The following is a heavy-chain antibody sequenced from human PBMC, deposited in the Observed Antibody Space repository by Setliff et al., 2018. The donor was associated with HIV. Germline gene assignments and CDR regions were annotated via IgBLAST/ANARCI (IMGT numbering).Heavy chain of an antibody. CDR2: IYFSEST. Sequence: ASETRSLTCSVSGKSISNPSYYWGWIRQPPGKGLEWIGSIYFSESTYYNPSLSSRVTISVDTSTNQFSLRLCSVTASDTAVYYCARQGFVPLGAHPFDYWGPVT. J-gene: IGHJ4*02. CDR3: ARQGFVPLGAHPFDY. CDR1: GKSISNPSYY. D-gene: IGHD3-16*01. V-gene: IGHV4-39*01.